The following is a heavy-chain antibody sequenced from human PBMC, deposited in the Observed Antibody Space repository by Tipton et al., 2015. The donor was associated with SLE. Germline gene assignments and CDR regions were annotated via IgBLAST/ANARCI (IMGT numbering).Heavy chain of an antibody. CDR3: ARDSSERYDFWSGYTGGWYFDL. Sequence: TLSLTCAVYGGSFSGYYWSWIRQPPGKGLEWIGEINHSGSTNFNPSLKSRVTISVDTSKNQFSLKLSSVTAADTAVYYCARDSSERYDFWSGYTGGWYFDLWGRGTLVTVSS. CDR2: INHSGST. J-gene: IGHJ2*01. V-gene: IGHV4-34*01. CDR1: GGSFSGYY. D-gene: IGHD3-3*01.